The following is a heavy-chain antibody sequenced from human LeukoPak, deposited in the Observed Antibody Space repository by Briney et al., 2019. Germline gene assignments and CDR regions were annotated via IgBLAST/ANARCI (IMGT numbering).Heavy chain of an antibody. J-gene: IGHJ5*02. Sequence: PSETLSLTCTVSGGSISSGGYYWSWIRQPPGKGLEWIGYIYYSGSTNYNPSLKSRVTISVDTSKNQFSLKLSSVTAADTAVYYCARDFGSSWYPTWFDPWGQGTLVTVSS. CDR3: ARDFGSSWYPTWFDP. CDR2: IYYSGST. D-gene: IGHD6-13*01. CDR1: GGSISSGGYY. V-gene: IGHV4-61*08.